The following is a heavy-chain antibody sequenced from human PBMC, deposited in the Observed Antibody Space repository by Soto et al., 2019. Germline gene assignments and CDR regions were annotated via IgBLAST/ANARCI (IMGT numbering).Heavy chain of an antibody. D-gene: IGHD3-9*01. CDR1: GFTFSSYA. CDR3: ARNTGYDILTGYYEVAFDI. J-gene: IGHJ3*02. Sequence: GGSLRLSCAASGFTFSSYAMHWVRQAPGKGLEYVSAISSNGGSTYYANSVKGRFTISRDNSKNTLYLQMGSLRAEDMAVYYCARNTGYDILTGYYEVAFDIWGQGTMVT. V-gene: IGHV3-64*01. CDR2: ISSNGGST.